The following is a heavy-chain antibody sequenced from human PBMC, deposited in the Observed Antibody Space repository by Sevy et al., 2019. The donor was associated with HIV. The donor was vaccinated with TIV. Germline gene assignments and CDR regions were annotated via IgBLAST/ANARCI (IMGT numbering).Heavy chain of an antibody. D-gene: IGHD2-8*01. V-gene: IGHV3-23*01. J-gene: IGHJ4*02. CDR2: LSFGCGKI. CDR1: GFNFNIYS. Sequence: GGSLRLSCAVSGFNFNIYSMSWVRQAPGKGLEGVSTLSFGCGKINYADSVKGRFIISEDDSKNTLYLQMNSLRAEDTAVYFCAREGCTRPHDYWGQGTLVTVSS. CDR3: AREGCTRPHDY.